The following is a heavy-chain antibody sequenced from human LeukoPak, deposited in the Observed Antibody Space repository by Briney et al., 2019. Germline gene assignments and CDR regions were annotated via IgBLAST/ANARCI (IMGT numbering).Heavy chain of an antibody. CDR2: INPNSGGT. CDR3: ARDRGVDYCSGGSCSHYYYCMDV. Sequence: GALVKVSCKASGYTFTGYYMHWVRQAPGQGLEWMGWINPNSGGTNYAQKFQGRVTMTRDTSISTAYMELSRLRSDDTAVYYCARDRGVDYCSGGSCSHYYYCMDVWGKGTTVTISS. D-gene: IGHD2-15*01. CDR1: GYTFTGYY. J-gene: IGHJ6*03. V-gene: IGHV1-2*02.